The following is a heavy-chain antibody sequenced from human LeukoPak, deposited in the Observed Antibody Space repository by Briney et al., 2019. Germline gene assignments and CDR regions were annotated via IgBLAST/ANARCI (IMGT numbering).Heavy chain of an antibody. CDR3: AGIRYCSGGSCFPKYFQH. CDR2: VYSSGST. J-gene: IGHJ1*01. Sequence: SETLSLTCTVSGGSISSYYWSWIRQPPGQGLEWIGYVYSSGSTNYNPSLKSRVTMSVATSKNQFSLKLSSVTAADTALYADAGIRYCSGGSCFPKYFQHWGQGTLVTVSS. V-gene: IGHV4-59*08. D-gene: IGHD2-15*01. CDR1: GGSISSYY.